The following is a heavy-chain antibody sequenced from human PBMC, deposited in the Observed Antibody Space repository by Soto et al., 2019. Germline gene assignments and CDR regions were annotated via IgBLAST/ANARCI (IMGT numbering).Heavy chain of an antibody. D-gene: IGHD6-13*01. CDR1: GGSFSGYY. J-gene: IGHJ6*02. CDR2: INHSGST. CDR3: ARGSRRRGIGIAEAGYYYYYGMGV. Sequence: QVQLQQWGAGLLKPSETLSLTCAVYGGSFSGYYWSWIRQPPGKGLEWIGEINHSGSTNYNPSLKSRVTISVDTSKNQFPLKLSSVTAADTAVYDCARGSRRRGIGIAEAGYYYYYGMGVWGQGTTVTVSS. V-gene: IGHV4-34*01.